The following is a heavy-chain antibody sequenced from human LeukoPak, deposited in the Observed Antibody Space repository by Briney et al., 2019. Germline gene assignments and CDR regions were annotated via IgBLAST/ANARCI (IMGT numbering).Heavy chain of an antibody. CDR1: GMTFSNHW. V-gene: IGHV3-74*01. D-gene: IGHD3-16*01. Sequence: GGSLRLSCAASGMTFSNHWMHWVRQAPGKGLVWVSLIKTDGRTTIYADSVKGRLTISRDNGKSTLYLQMNSLRAEDTVIYYCTTGPSYGYEWWGQGTVVTVSS. J-gene: IGHJ4*02. CDR3: TTGPSYGYEW. CDR2: IKTDGRTT.